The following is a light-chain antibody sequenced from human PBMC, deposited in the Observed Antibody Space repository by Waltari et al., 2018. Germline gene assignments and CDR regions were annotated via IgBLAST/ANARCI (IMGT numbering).Light chain of an antibody. Sequence: DIQMTQSPSSLSASIGDSFTITCQETQQISNYLNWYQQKPGKAPKVLIYDASNLETGVPSRFSGSGFGTEFTFTISSLQPEDIGTYYCQQFDGLPPLTFGGGTKVEIK. CDR2: DAS. CDR1: QQISNY. J-gene: IGKJ4*01. V-gene: IGKV1-33*01. CDR3: QQFDGLPPLT.